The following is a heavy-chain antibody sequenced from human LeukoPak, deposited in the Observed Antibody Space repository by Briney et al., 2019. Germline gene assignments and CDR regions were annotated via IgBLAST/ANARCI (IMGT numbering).Heavy chain of an antibody. CDR3: ARAPALGYSGYDWVDI. CDR1: GGPFSSYA. CDR2: IIPIFGTT. D-gene: IGHD5-12*01. V-gene: IGHV1-69*13. Sequence: GASVKVSCKASGGPFSSYAFSWVRQAPGLGLEWMGGIIPIFGTTNYAEKFQGRVTIIADESTSTAHMELNSLRSDDTAVYYCARAPALGYSGYDWVDIWGQGTMVTVSS. J-gene: IGHJ3*02.